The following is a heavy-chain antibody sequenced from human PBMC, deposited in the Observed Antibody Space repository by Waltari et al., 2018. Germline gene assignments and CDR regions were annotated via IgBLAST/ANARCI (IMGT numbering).Heavy chain of an antibody. Sequence: EVQLVESGGGLVKPGGSLRLSCAASGFTFISYSMNWFRRSPGKGLEWVSSISSSSSYIYYADSVKGRFTISRDNAKNSLYLQMNSLRAEDTAVYYCARDELWFGEFQLGYFDYWGQGTLVTVSS. CDR2: ISSSSSYI. J-gene: IGHJ4*02. D-gene: IGHD3-10*01. V-gene: IGHV3-21*01. CDR3: ARDELWFGEFQLGYFDY. CDR1: GFTFISYS.